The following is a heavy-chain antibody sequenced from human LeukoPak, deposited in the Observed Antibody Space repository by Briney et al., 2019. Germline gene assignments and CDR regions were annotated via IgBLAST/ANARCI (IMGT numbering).Heavy chain of an antibody. J-gene: IGHJ4*02. CDR1: GGSISSYY. Sequence: SETLSLTCTVSGGSISSYYWSWIRQPPGKGLEWIGYIYYSGSTNYNPSLKSRVTISVDTSKNQFSLKLSSVTAADTAVYYCARIAAAGTYFDYWGQGTLVTVSS. CDR3: ARIAAAGTYFDY. CDR2: IYYSGST. D-gene: IGHD6-13*01. V-gene: IGHV4-59*01.